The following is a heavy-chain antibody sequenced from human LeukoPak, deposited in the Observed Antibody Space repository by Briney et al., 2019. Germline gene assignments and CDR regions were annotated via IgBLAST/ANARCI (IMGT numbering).Heavy chain of an antibody. D-gene: IGHD1-26*01. Sequence: PSDTLSLTCAVSDYSISSSNRWGWIRPPPGKGLEWSGYMYYSGSTYYNPSLKSRVTMSVDTSKNQFSLKLSSVTAVDTAVYYCAGQSGSYGVYWGQGTLVTVSS. CDR2: MYYSGST. V-gene: IGHV4-28*01. CDR1: DYSISSSNR. J-gene: IGHJ4*02. CDR3: AGQSGSYGVY.